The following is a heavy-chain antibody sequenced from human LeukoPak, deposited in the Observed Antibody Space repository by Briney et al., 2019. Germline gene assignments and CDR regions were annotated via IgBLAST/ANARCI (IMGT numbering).Heavy chain of an antibody. CDR2: IYYSGST. CDR1: GGSISSFY. CDR3: ARHGTSGTNLNWFDP. V-gene: IGHV4-59*01. Sequence: SETLSLTCTVSGGSISSFYWSWIRQPPGKGLEWIGYIYYSGSTNYNPSLKSRVTISVDTSKNQFSLKLSSVSAADTAVYYCARHGTSGTNLNWFDPWGQGTLVTVSS. D-gene: IGHD1-1*01. J-gene: IGHJ5*02.